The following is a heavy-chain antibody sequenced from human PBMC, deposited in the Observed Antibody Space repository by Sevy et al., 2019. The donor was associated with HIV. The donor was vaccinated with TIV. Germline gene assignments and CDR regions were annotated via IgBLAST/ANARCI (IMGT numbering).Heavy chain of an antibody. CDR2: ISSSGTTI. V-gene: IGHV3-48*03. Sequence: GGSLRLSCEASGFTFSSYEMNWVRQAPGKGLEWVSYISSSGTTIKYADSVKGRFTISRAKAKNSLYMQMNSLRAEDTAVYYCARVNANYDKGFDPWGQGTLVTVSS. J-gene: IGHJ5*02. D-gene: IGHD3-22*01. CDR1: GFTFSSYE. CDR3: ARVNANYDKGFDP.